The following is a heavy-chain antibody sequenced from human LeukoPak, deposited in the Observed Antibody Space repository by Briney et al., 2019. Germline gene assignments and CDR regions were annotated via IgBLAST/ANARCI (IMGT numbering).Heavy chain of an antibody. J-gene: IGHJ4*02. CDR1: GGSTSSYY. CDR2: IYYSGST. D-gene: IGHD5-18*01. CDR3: AGRGYSYGYDY. Sequence: PSETLSLTCTVSGGSTSSYYWSWIRQPPGKGLEWIGYIYYSGSTNYNPSPKSRGTISVDTSKNQFSMKLSSVTAADTAVYYCAGRGYSYGYDYWGQGTLVTVSS. V-gene: IGHV4-59*01.